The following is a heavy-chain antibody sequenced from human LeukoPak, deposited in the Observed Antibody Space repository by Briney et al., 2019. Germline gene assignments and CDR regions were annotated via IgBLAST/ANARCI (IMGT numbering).Heavy chain of an antibody. D-gene: IGHD3-22*01. V-gene: IGHV4-34*01. CDR3: ARGEAYYDSSGYSYYFDY. J-gene: IGHJ4*02. CDR2: INHSGST. Sequence: PSETLSLTCAVYGGSFSGYYWSWIRQPPGKGLEWIGEINHSGSTNYNPSLKSRVTISVDTSKNQFSLKLSSVTAADTAVYYCARGEAYYDSSGYSYYFDYWGQGTLVTVSS. CDR1: GGSFSGYY.